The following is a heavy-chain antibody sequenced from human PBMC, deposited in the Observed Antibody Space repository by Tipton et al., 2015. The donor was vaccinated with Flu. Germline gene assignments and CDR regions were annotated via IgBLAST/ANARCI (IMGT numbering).Heavy chain of an antibody. CDR3: ARQDRSPLRGFRFDY. Sequence: TLSLTCTVSGGSISSYYWSWIRQPPGKGLEWIGYIYYSGSTNYNPSLKSRVTISVDTSKNQFSLTLSSVTAADTAVYYCARQDRSPLRGFRFDYWGQGTLVTVSS. V-gene: IGHV4-59*08. CDR1: GGSISSYY. D-gene: IGHD3-10*01. J-gene: IGHJ4*02. CDR2: IYYSGST.